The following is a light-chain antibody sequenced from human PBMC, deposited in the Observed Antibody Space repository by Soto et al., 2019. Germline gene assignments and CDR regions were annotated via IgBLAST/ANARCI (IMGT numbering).Light chain of an antibody. CDR3: QQYNNYTWA. J-gene: IGKJ1*01. CDR2: KAS. Sequence: DIQMTQSPSTLSASVGDRVTITCRASQSISSWMAWYQQKPGKTPKLLIYKASSLESGVPSRFSGSGSGTAFTFTISSLQPDDFAAYYCQQYNNYTWAFGQGTKVEIK. V-gene: IGKV1-5*03. CDR1: QSISSW.